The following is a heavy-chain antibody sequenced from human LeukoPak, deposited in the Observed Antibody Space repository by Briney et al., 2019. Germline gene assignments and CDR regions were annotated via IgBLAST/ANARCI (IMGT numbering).Heavy chain of an antibody. CDR3: ARHENGGYGAPKGLFDY. V-gene: IGHV4-59*08. D-gene: IGHD4-17*01. CDR1: GGSISSYY. CDR2: IYYSGST. J-gene: IGHJ4*02. Sequence: SETLSLTCTASGGSISSYYWSWIRQPPGKGLEWIGYIYYSGSTNYNPSLKSRVTISVDTSKNQFSLKLSSVTAADTAVYYCARHENGGYGAPKGLFDYWGQGTLSPSPQ.